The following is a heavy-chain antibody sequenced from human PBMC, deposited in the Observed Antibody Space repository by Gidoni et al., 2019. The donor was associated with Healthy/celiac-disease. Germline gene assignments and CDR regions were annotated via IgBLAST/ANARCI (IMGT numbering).Heavy chain of an antibody. V-gene: IGHV4-34*01. D-gene: IGHD5-18*01. CDR2: INHSGST. CDR3: ARDFSVETAYYFDY. CDR1: SFSGYY. J-gene: IGHJ4*02. Sequence: SFSGYYWSWIRQPPGKGLEWIGEINHSGSTNYNPSLKSRVTISVDTSKNQFSLKLSSVTAADTAVYYCARDFSVETAYYFDYWGQGTLVTVSS.